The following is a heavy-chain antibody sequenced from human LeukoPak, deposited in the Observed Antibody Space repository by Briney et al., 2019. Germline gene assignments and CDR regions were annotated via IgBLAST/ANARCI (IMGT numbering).Heavy chain of an antibody. CDR3: ARAWGQPPDY. CDR1: GFTFSSYW. V-gene: IGHV3-48*01. J-gene: IGHJ4*02. Sequence: GGSLRLSCAASGFTFSSYWMSWVRQAPGKGLEWVSYISSSSSTIYYADSVKGRFTISRDNAKNSLYLQMNSLRAEDTAVYYCARAWGQPPDYWGQGTLVTVSS. CDR2: ISSSSSTI. D-gene: IGHD3-16*01.